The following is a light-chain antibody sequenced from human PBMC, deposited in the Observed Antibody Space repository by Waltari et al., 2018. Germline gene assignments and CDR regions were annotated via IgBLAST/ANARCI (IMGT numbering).Light chain of an antibody. CDR2: DVS. CDR1: SSDVGFYNY. V-gene: IGLV2-14*01. J-gene: IGLJ3*02. CDR3: NSYAGSSSWV. Sequence: QSALTQPASVSGSPGQSITISCTGTSSDVGFYNYVSWYQQHPGKAPKLMIYDVSERPSGVSNRFSGSKSGDTASLTISGLQAEDEADYYCNSYAGSSSWVFGGGTKLTGL.